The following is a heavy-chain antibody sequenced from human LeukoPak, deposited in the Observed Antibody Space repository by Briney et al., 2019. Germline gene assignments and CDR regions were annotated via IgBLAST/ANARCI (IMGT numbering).Heavy chain of an antibody. CDR3: AGYYYDSSRGFDL. CDR1: GFKFDGYG. V-gene: IGHV3-20*04. Sequence: RPGGSLRLSCAAPGFKFDGYGMSWVRQAPGKGLEWVCDINWNGAWTGYADSVKGRFTISRDNAKNSLYLQMNSLRAEDTALYYCAGYYYDSSRGFDLWGQGTLVTVSA. D-gene: IGHD3-22*01. J-gene: IGHJ5*02. CDR2: INWNGAWT.